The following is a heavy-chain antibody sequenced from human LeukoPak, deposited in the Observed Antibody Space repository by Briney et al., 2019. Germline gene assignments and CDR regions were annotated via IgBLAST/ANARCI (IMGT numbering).Heavy chain of an antibody. CDR3: ARGIPPAATSVDY. CDR2: IKHSVST. D-gene: IGHD1-26*01. CDR1: GGSFSVYY. J-gene: IGHJ4*02. Sequence: SETLSLTCTVYGGSFSVYYWSWIRDPPGKGLEWMGEIKHSVSTNYNPSLKSRVTIPVNASTNQFSLRLSSVSATDTDVYYWARGIPPAATSVDYWGKGTLVTVSS. V-gene: IGHV4-34*01.